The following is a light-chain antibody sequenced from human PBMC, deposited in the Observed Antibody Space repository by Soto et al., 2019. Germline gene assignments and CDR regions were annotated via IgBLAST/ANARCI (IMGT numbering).Light chain of an antibody. J-gene: IGKJ1*01. CDR3: HQYYYISWT. Sequence: DIVLTQSPDSLAVSLGERATINCKSSQSVLYSATNKKYLAWYQQKPGQPPRLLFYWASTRESGVPDRFSGSGSGTDFTLTISSLQAEDVAVYYCHQYYYISWTFGQGTKVEIK. CDR1: QSVLYSATNKKY. V-gene: IGKV4-1*01. CDR2: WAS.